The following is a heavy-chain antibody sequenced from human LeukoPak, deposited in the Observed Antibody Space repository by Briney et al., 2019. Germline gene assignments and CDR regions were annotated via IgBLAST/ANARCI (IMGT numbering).Heavy chain of an antibody. V-gene: IGHV3-53*01. Sequence: XGSLRLSCAASGFTVSSNYMSWVRQAPGKGLEWVSVIYSGGSTYYADSVKGRFTISRDNAKNSLYLQMNSLRAEDTAVYYCARDSRIAVAGEYYYYYYGMDVWGQGTTVTVSS. CDR3: ARDSRIAVAGEYYYYYYGMDV. CDR2: IYSGGST. CDR1: GFTVSSNY. J-gene: IGHJ6*02. D-gene: IGHD6-19*01.